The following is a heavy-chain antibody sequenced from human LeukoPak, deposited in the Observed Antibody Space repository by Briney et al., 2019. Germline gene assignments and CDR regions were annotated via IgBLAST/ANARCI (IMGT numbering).Heavy chain of an antibody. CDR1: GFTFNNYA. J-gene: IGHJ4*02. D-gene: IGHD2-2*01. CDR2: ISSTGIAA. CDR3: TRDHITSWQIDF. Sequence: GESLRLSCATSGFTFNNYAMSWVRQAPGKGLEWVSAISSTGIAAYYADSVKGRFTISRDNSKNTVSLQMNSLRVEDTAVYYCTRDHITSWQIDFWGQGTMVTVSS. V-gene: IGHV3-23*01.